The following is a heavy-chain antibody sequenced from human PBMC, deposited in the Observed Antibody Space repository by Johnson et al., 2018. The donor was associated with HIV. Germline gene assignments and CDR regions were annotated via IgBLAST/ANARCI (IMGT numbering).Heavy chain of an antibody. CDR1: GFNLSDYY. CDR3: AKSTRGDWGACVDI. D-gene: IGHD3-10*01. CDR2: ISTSGSTT. Sequence: VQLVESGGGLVKPGGSLRLSCAASGFNLSDYYMSWIRQAPGKGLECVSYISTSGSTTYYVDSVKGRFTISRDNAKNSLDLQRNNPRAEDTALYYCAKSTRGDWGACVDIWGQGTMVTVSS. J-gene: IGHJ3*02. V-gene: IGHV3-11*04.